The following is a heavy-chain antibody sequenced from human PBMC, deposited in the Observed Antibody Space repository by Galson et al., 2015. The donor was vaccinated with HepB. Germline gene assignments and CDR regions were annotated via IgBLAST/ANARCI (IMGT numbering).Heavy chain of an antibody. CDR1: GFTFSDYY. D-gene: IGHD4-17*01. J-gene: IGHJ4*02. CDR2: ISSNAIYT. CDR3: ARVALSDHGAHTHFDH. V-gene: IGHV3-11*06. Sequence: SLRLSCAASGFTFSDYYMSWIRQAPGKGLEWVSYISSNAIYTNYADSVKGRFTISRDNAKNSLYLQIKSLRDEDTAVYYCARVALSDHGAHTHFDHWGQGTLVTVSS.